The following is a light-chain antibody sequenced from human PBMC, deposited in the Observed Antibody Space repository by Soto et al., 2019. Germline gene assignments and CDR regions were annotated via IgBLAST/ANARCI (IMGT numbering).Light chain of an antibody. CDR2: GAS. CDR3: QPYGSSPRT. CDR1: QSVSSSF. J-gene: IGKJ1*01. Sequence: EIVLTQSPGTLSLSPGERATLSCRASQSVSSSFLAWYQQKPGQAPRLLIYGASSRATGIPDRFSGSGSGTDFTLTISRLEPADVAVHYCQPYGSSPRTFGQGTNVDIK. V-gene: IGKV3-20*01.